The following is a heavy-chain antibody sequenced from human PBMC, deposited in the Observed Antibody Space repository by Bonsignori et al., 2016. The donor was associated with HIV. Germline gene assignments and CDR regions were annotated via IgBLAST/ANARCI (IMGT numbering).Heavy chain of an antibody. CDR3: ARDGSEKQWGDY. J-gene: IGHJ4*02. D-gene: IGHD3-10*01. Sequence: ASVKVSCKASGYIFTDYYINWVRQAPGQSLEWMGWINPNSGGTNYAQRFQGRATMTRDTSISTAYMELSRLTSDDTAVYYCARDGSEKQWGDYWGQGALVTVSS. V-gene: IGHV1-2*02. CDR1: GYIFTDYY. CDR2: INPNSGGT.